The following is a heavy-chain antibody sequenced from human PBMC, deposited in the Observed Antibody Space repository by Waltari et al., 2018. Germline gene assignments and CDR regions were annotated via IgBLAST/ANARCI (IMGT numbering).Heavy chain of an antibody. Sequence: EVQLVVSGGGLVQPGGSLSLSCAASGLNVRNNYMNWVRQAPGKGLGWVSGMYTNDATYYAASVRGRFTIARDDSKNTFYLQMNSLRAEDTAMYYCVRAGSITGTIPIWGPGTLVIVSS. V-gene: IGHV3-66*02. CDR2: MYTNDAT. CDR1: GLNVRNNY. CDR3: VRAGSITGTIPI. J-gene: IGHJ4*02. D-gene: IGHD1-7*01.